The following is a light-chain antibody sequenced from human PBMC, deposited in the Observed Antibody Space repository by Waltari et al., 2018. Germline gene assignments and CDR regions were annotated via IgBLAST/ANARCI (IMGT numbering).Light chain of an antibody. CDR2: DVS. CDR3: SSYSTSSTLVV. J-gene: IGLJ2*01. V-gene: IGLV2-14*03. CDR1: RRDVGGYDY. Sequence: QSALTQPASVSGSPGQSISISCTGTRRDVGGYDYVSWYQQYPGKAPKLIFDVSNRPSGVSDRFSGSKSGNTASLTISGLQAEDEAYYYCSSYSTSSTLVVFGGGTKVTVL.